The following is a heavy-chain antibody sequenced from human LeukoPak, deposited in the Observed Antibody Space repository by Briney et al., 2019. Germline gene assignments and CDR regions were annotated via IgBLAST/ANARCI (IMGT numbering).Heavy chain of an antibody. CDR2: INPNSGGT. CDR3: ARESGQENWFDP. V-gene: IGHV1-2*02. CDR1: GYTFTGYY. Sequence: ASVKVSCKASGYTFTGYYMHWVRQAPGQGLEWMGWINPNSGGTNYAQKFQGRVTMTGDTSISTAYMELSRLRSDDTAVYYCARESGQENWFDPWGQGTLVTVSS. J-gene: IGHJ5*02.